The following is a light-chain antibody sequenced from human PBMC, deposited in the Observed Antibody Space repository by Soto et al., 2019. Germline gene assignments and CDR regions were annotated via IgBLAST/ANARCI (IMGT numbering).Light chain of an antibody. V-gene: IGKV3-20*01. J-gene: IGKJ1*01. CDR3: QQYDSSWT. Sequence: EIVLTQSQATLSVSPGERAALXCRASQTVLSYLAWYQQKPGQAPRLLIYGASSRATGIPDRFSGSGSGTDFTLTISRLEPEDFAVYYCQQYDSSWTFGQGTKVDI. CDR2: GAS. CDR1: QTVLSY.